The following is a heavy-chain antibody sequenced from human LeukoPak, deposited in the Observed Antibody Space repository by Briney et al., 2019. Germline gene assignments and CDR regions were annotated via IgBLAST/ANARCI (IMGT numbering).Heavy chain of an antibody. Sequence: GRSLRLSCAASGFTFSSYAMHWVRQAPGKGLEWAAVISYDGSNKYYADSVKGRFTISRDNSKNTLYLQMNSLRAEDTAVYYCAREGWNDADPLYYFDYWGQGTLVTVSS. CDR3: AREGWNDADPLYYFDY. D-gene: IGHD1-1*01. J-gene: IGHJ4*02. CDR2: ISYDGSNK. V-gene: IGHV3-30*04. CDR1: GFTFSSYA.